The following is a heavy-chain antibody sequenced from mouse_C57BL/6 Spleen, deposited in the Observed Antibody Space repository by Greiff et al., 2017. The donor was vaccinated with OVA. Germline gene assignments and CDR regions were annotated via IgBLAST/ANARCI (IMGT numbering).Heavy chain of an antibody. CDR3: AKGATVVGGAMDY. V-gene: IGHV1-50*01. J-gene: IGHJ4*01. CDR1: GYTFTSYW. D-gene: IGHD1-1*01. CDR2: IDPSDSYT. Sequence: QVQLQQPGAELVKPGASVKLSCKASGYTFTSYWMQWVKQRPGQGLEWIGEIDPSDSYTNYNQKFKGKATLTVDTSSSTAYMQLSSLTSEDSAVYYCAKGATVVGGAMDYWGKGTSVTVSS.